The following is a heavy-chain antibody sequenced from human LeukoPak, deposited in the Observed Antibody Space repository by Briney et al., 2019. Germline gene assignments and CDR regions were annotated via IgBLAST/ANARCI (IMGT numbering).Heavy chain of an antibody. CDR3: AKSVVPAATLPFDY. CDR2: ISSSSSSI. J-gene: IGHJ4*02. V-gene: IGHV3-21*01. CDR1: GFTFSSYS. Sequence: PGGPLRLSCAASGFTFSSYSMNWVRQAPGKGLEWVSSISSSSSSIYYADSVKGRFTISRDNAKNSLYLQMNSLRAEDTAVYYCAKSVVPAATLPFDYWGQGTLVTVSS. D-gene: IGHD2-2*01.